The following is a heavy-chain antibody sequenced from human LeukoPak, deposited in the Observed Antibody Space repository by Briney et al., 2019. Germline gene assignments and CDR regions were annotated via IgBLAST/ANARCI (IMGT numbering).Heavy chain of an antibody. D-gene: IGHD3-10*01. CDR2: IKPNSGGT. J-gene: IGHJ5*02. V-gene: IGHV1-2*02. Sequence: ASVKVSCKASGGTFSSYAISWVRHAPGQGLEWMGWIKPNSGGTRSAQKFQGRVTMTRDTSISTAYMELSSLRYDDTAVYYCATNILVRDIINWFDPWGQGTLVTVSS. CDR3: ATNILVRDIINWFDP. CDR1: GGTFSSYA.